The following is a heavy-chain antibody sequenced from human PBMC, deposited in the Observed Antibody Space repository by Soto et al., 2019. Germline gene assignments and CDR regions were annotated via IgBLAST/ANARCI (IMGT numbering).Heavy chain of an antibody. J-gene: IGHJ4*02. V-gene: IGHV2-26*01. CDR3: ARITDGYSFPSFYFDY. D-gene: IGHD5-18*01. CDR1: GFSLSNARMG. Sequence: SGPTLVNPTETLTLTCTVSGFSLSNARMGVSWIRQPPGKALEWLAHIFSNDEKSYSTSLKSRLTISKDTSKSQVVLTMTNMDPVDTATYYCARITDGYSFPSFYFDYWGQGTLVTVSS. CDR2: IFSNDEK.